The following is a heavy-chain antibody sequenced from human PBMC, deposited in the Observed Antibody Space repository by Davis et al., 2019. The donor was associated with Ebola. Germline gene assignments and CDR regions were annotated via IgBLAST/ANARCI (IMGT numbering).Heavy chain of an antibody. Sequence: SETLSLTCTVSGGSISSSSYYWGWIRQPRGKGLEGIGSIYYSGSTYYNPSLKSRVTITVDTSKNQFSLKLSSVTAADTAVYYCAKIRGIAAPGTIWFDPWGQGTLVTVSS. CDR1: GGSISSSSYY. CDR3: AKIRGIAAPGTIWFDP. V-gene: IGHV4-39*07. J-gene: IGHJ5*02. D-gene: IGHD6-13*01. CDR2: IYYSGST.